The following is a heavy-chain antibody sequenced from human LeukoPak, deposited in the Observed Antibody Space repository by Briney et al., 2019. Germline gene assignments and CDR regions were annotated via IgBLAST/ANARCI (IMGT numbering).Heavy chain of an antibody. CDR2: INHSGST. D-gene: IGHD3-10*01. Sequence: SETLSLTCAVHGGSFSGYYWSWIRQPLGKGLEWIGEINHSGSTNYNPSLKGRVTISVDTSKNQFSLKLSSVTAADTAVYFCGRSRNYYGSGSYRLDYYYYMDVWGRGTTVTVSS. J-gene: IGHJ6*03. CDR1: GGSFSGYY. V-gene: IGHV4-34*01. CDR3: GRSRNYYGSGSYRLDYYYYMDV.